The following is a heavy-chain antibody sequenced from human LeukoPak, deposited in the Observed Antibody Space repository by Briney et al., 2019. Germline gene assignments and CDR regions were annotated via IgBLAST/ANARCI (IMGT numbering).Heavy chain of an antibody. CDR2: INPNSGGA. CDR1: GYIFTGYY. J-gene: IGHJ4*02. D-gene: IGHD6-19*01. V-gene: IGHV1-2*02. CDR3: ARSSGWKYNIDY. Sequence: ASVKVSCKTSGYIFTGYYIHWLRQAPGQGLEWMGWINPNSGGADYAQKFQGRVTMTRDTSISTAYMELSRLRSDDTAMYYCARSSGWKYNIDYWGQGTLVTVSS.